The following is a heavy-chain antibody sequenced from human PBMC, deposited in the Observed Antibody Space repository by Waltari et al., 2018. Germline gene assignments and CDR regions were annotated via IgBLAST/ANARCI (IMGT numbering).Heavy chain of an antibody. CDR2: SSPSGST. CDR1: GESFSGYF. V-gene: IGHV4-34*01. Sequence: QLQLQQWGAGLLKPSETLSRTCAVYGESFSGYFWSWIRQPPGHGLEWIGESSPSGSTHFNPSLKNRVTISVDTSKKQFSLKLTSVTAADAAVYYCARGPMLDYGDNSGHYYYGLDVWGQGTKV. D-gene: IGHD4-17*01. CDR3: ARGPMLDYGDNSGHYYYGLDV. J-gene: IGHJ6*02.